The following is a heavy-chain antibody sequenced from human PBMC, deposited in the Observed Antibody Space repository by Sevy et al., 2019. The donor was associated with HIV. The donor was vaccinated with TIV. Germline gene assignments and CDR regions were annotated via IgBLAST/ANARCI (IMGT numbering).Heavy chain of an antibody. J-gene: IGHJ6*02. V-gene: IGHV4-59*13. CDR3: ARDLGYCSGGSCYSDGMDV. D-gene: IGHD2-15*01. Sequence: SESLSLTCTVSGGSISSYYWSWIRQPPGKGLEWIGYIYYSGRTNYNPSLKSRVTISVDTSKNQFSLKLSSVTAADTAVYYCARDLGYCSGGSCYSDGMDVWGQGTTVTVSS. CDR1: GGSISSYY. CDR2: IYYSGRT.